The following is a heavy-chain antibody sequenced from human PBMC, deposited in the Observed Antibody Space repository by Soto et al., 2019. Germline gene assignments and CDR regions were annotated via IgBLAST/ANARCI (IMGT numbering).Heavy chain of an antibody. CDR2: ISGSGGST. J-gene: IGHJ6*02. Sequence: VVSLRLSFAASGFTFSSYAMSWVRQAPGKGLEWVSAISGSGGSTYYADSVKGRFTISRDNSKNTLYLQMNSLRAEDTAVYYCAKDLRAAGNYYYYGMDVWGQGTTVTVSS. V-gene: IGHV3-23*01. CDR1: GFTFSSYA. D-gene: IGHD6-13*01. CDR3: AKDLRAAGNYYYYGMDV.